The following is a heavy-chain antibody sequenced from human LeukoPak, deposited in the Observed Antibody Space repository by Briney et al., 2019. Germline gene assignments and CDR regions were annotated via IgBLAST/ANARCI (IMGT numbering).Heavy chain of an antibody. CDR1: GYTFTSYG. CDR3: ARGNGGGFINPYFDY. Sequence: ASVKVSCKASGYTFTSYGISWVRQAPGQGLEWMGWISAYNGNTNYAQKLQGRVTMTTDTSTSTAYMELRSLRSDDTAVYYCARGNGGGFINPYFDYWGQGTLVTVSS. V-gene: IGHV1-18*01. CDR2: ISAYNGNT. D-gene: IGHD3-16*01. J-gene: IGHJ4*02.